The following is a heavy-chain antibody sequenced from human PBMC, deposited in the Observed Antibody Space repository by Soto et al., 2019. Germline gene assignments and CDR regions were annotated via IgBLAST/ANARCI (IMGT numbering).Heavy chain of an antibody. CDR2: INSDGSST. V-gene: IGHV3-74*01. D-gene: IGHD3-10*01. Sequence: GGSLRLSCAASGFTFSSYWMHLVRQAPGKGLVWVSRINSDGSSTSYADSVKGRFTISRDNAKNTLYLQMNSLRAEDTAVYYCARVLLYGSGSYYNYYYYGMDVWGQGTTVTVSS. CDR1: GFTFSSYW. J-gene: IGHJ6*02. CDR3: ARVLLYGSGSYYNYYYYGMDV.